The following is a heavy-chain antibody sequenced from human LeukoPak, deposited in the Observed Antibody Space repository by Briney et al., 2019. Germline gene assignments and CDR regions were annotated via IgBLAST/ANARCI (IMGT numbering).Heavy chain of an antibody. D-gene: IGHD2-2*01. J-gene: IGHJ5*02. Sequence: SETLSLTCTVSGGSISSYYWSWIRQPPGKGLEWIGYIYYSGSTNYNPSLKSRVTISVDTSKNQFSLKLGSVTAADTAVYYCARERCSSTSCYPWFDPWGQGTLVTVSS. V-gene: IGHV4-59*01. CDR1: GGSISSYY. CDR3: ARERCSSTSCYPWFDP. CDR2: IYYSGST.